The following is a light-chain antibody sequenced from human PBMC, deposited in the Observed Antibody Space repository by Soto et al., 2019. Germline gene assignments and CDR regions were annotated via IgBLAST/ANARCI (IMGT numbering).Light chain of an antibody. CDR2: DAS. J-gene: IGKJ4*01. CDR3: QQFSSYPLT. Sequence: EIVLTQSPATLSVSPGERATSSCMASKSVRGNLAWYQQKPGQAPRLLIYDASSRATGIPDRFSGGGSGTDFTLTISRLEPEDFAVYYCQQFSSYPLTFGGGTKVDIK. CDR1: KSVRGN. V-gene: IGKV3-20*01.